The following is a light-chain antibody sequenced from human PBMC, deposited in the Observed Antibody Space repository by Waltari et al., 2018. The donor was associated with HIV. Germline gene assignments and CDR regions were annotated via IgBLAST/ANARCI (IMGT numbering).Light chain of an antibody. J-gene: IGKJ5*01. Sequence: DVVMTQTPLSLPVTPGEPASISCRSSQSIFYSGDGNIYLDWYLQKPGQSPQILIYTLSSRASGVPDRFTGSGAGTDCTLKSSRVEAEDVGVYYCMQRLKFPITFGQGTRLEIK. CDR3: MQRLKFPIT. CDR2: TLS. CDR1: QSIFYSGDGNIY. V-gene: IGKV2-40*01.